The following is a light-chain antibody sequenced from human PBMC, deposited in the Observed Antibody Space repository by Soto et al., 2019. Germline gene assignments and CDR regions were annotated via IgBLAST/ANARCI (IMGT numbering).Light chain of an antibody. V-gene: IGLV9-49*01. J-gene: IGLJ2*01. CDR2: VGTGGIVG. CDR3: GADHGSGSNFVLV. Sequence: QSVLTQPPSASASLGASVTLTCTLSSGYSNYKVDWYQQRPGKGPRFVMRVGTGGIVGSKGDGIPDRFSVLSSGLNRYLTIKNIQEEDESDYHCGADHGSGSNFVLVFGGGTKVTVL. CDR1: SGYSNYK.